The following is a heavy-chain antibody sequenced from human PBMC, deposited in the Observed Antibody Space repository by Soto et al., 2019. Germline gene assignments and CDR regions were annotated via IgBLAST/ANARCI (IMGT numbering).Heavy chain of an antibody. CDR1: GVSISSCGYY. J-gene: IGHJ4*02. Sequence: QVQLQESGPGLVKPSQTLSLTCTISGVSISSCGYYWGWIRQHPEKGLEWIGYIYYSGKTYLNPSLKSRITTSVDTSKNQISLNLNSVTAADTAVYYCARDAGYYFDYWGQGTLVTVSS. V-gene: IGHV4-31*03. CDR3: ARDAGYYFDY. CDR2: IYYSGKT.